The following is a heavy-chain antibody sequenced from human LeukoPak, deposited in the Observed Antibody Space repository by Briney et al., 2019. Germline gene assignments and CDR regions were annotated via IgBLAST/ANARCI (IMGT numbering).Heavy chain of an antibody. D-gene: IGHD3-10*01. CDR3: ARDRPYGSGSYSGDDY. Sequence: SETLSLTCTVSGGSISSGDYYWSWIRQPPGKGLEWIGYIYYSGSTYYNPSLKSRVTISVDTSKNQFSLKLSSVTAADTAMYYCARDRPYGSGSYSGDDYWGQGTLVTVSS. J-gene: IGHJ4*02. CDR2: IYYSGST. V-gene: IGHV4-30-4*08. CDR1: GGSISSGDYY.